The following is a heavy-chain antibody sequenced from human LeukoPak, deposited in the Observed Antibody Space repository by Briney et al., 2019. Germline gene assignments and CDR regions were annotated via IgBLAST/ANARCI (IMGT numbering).Heavy chain of an antibody. V-gene: IGHV3-30*04. D-gene: IGHD3-9*01. J-gene: IGHJ3*02. CDR3: ARKALSPAFDI. CDR1: RFTFSSYA. Sequence: GGSLRLSCAASRFTFSSYAMHWVRQAPGKGLEWVAVISYDGSNKYYADSVKGRFTISRDNSKNTLYLQMNSLRAEDTAVYYCARKALSPAFDIWGQGTMVTVSS. CDR2: ISYDGSNK.